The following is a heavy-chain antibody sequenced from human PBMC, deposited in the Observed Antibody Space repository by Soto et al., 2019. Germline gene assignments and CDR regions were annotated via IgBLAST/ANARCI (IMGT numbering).Heavy chain of an antibody. D-gene: IGHD4-17*01. Sequence: PSETLSLTCTVSGGSISSGGYYWSWIRQHPGKGLEWIGYIYYSGSTYYNPSLKSRVTISVDTSKNQFSLKLSSVTAADTAVYYCAREDYGDNAGAFDIWGQGTMVTVS. CDR1: GGSISSGGYY. CDR3: AREDYGDNAGAFDI. J-gene: IGHJ3*02. V-gene: IGHV4-31*03. CDR2: IYYSGST.